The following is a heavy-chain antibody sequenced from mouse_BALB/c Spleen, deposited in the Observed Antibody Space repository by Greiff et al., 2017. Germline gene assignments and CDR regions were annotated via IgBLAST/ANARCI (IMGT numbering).Heavy chain of an antibody. CDR2: IYWDDDK. J-gene: IGHJ4*01. D-gene: IGHD1-1*01. V-gene: IGHV8-12*01. Sequence: QVTLKECGPGILQPSQTLSLTCSFSGFSLSTSGMGVSWIRQPSGKGLEWLAHIYWDDDKRYNPSLKSRLTISKDTSRNQVFLKLTSVDTADTATYCCARGDGREAMDYWGQGTSVTVSS. CDR3: ARGDGREAMDY. CDR1: GFSLSTSGMG.